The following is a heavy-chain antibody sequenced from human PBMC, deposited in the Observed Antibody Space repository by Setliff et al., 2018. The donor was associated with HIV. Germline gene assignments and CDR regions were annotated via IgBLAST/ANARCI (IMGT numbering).Heavy chain of an antibody. CDR3: ARVLIAGRDIVVGAHDY. Sequence: ASVKVSCKASGYTFTDYFIHWVRQAPGQGLEWMGRINPSRHNTIYAPRYQGRVTMTRDTSISTAYMELRSLRSDDSAIYYCARVLIAGRDIVVGAHDYWGQGTLVTVSS. D-gene: IGHD2-15*01. V-gene: IGHV1-2*06. CDR2: INPSRHNT. J-gene: IGHJ4*02. CDR1: GYTFTDYF.